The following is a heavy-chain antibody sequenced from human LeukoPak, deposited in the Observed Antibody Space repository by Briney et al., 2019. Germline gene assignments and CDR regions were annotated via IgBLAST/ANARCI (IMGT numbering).Heavy chain of an antibody. J-gene: IGHJ4*02. CDR3: EKGGTWDVTPFDY. CDR1: GFTFTSYS. D-gene: IGHD1-26*01. Sequence: PGGSLRLSCAASGFTFTSYSMNWVRQAPGKGLEWVSTISGGGGSTYYADSVKGRFTISRDNSKNTLYLQVNSLRAEDTAVYYCEKGGTWDVTPFDYRGQGTLVTVSS. V-gene: IGHV3-23*01. CDR2: ISGGGGST.